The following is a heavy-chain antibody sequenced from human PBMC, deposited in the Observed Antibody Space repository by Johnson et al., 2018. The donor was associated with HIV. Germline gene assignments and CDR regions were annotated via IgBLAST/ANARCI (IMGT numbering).Heavy chain of an antibody. CDR2: ISWNSGSI. J-gene: IGHJ3*02. CDR1: GFTFDDYA. D-gene: IGHD2-21*02. V-gene: IGHV3-9*01. Sequence: VQLVESGGGLVQPGRSLRLSCAASGFTFDDYAMHWVRQAPGKGLEWVSGISWNSGSIGYADSVKGRFTISRENAKNSLYLQMNSLRAGDTAVYYCARGLAYCGGDCSPDAFDIWGQGTMVTVSS. CDR3: ARGLAYCGGDCSPDAFDI.